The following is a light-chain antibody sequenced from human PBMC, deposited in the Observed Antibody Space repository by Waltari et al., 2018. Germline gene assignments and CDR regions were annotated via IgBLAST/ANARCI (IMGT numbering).Light chain of an antibody. CDR2: NTN. V-gene: IGLV7-43*01. CDR3: LLYYSGGARV. CDR1: TGAVTSNYY. Sequence: QTVVTQEPSLTVSPGGTVTLTCASSTGAVTSNYYPNWIQQRPGQAPRALIHNTNNKYSWTPARFSGSLLGGKAALTLSRAQPEDEADYYCLLYYSGGARVFGGGTKLTVL. J-gene: IGLJ2*01.